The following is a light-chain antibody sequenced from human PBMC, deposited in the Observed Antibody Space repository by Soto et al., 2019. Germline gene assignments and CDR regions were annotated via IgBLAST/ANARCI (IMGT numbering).Light chain of an antibody. CDR3: QQRSTWPLT. V-gene: IGKV3-11*01. J-gene: IGKJ4*01. CDR2: DTS. CDR1: QSVITY. Sequence: EIVLTQSPATLSLSPGERATLSCRASQSVITYLAWYQQKPGQAPRLLIYDTSNRATGIPARFSGSVSETDFTLTIRSLEPEEFAVYYCQQRSTWPLTFGGGTKVEIK.